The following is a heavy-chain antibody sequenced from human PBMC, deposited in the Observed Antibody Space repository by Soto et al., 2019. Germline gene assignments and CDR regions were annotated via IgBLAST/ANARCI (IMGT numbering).Heavy chain of an antibody. CDR3: AKVGGEFLPFDY. CDR1: GFTFSSYG. J-gene: IGHJ4*02. D-gene: IGHD3-10*01. V-gene: IGHV3-30*18. CDR2: ISYDGSNK. Sequence: QVQLVESGGGVVQPGRSLRLSCAASGFTFSSYGMHWVRQAPGKGLEWVAVISYDGSNKYYADSVKGRFTISRDNSKNTLYLQMNSLRAEDTAVYYCAKVGGEFLPFDYWGQGTLVTVSS.